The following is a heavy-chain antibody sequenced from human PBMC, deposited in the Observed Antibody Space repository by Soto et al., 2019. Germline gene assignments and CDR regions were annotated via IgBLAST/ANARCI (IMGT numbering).Heavy chain of an antibody. Sequence: QITLKESGPTLVKPTQTLTLTCTFSGFSLSTSGVGVGWIRQPPGKALEWLALIYWDDDKRYSPSLKSRLTITKDTSKNQVVRTMTNMDPVDTATYYCAHIKPGYSSSWYLGWFDPWGQGTLVTVSS. CDR3: AHIKPGYSSSWYLGWFDP. V-gene: IGHV2-5*02. J-gene: IGHJ5*02. D-gene: IGHD6-13*01. CDR1: GFSLSTSGVG. CDR2: IYWDDDK.